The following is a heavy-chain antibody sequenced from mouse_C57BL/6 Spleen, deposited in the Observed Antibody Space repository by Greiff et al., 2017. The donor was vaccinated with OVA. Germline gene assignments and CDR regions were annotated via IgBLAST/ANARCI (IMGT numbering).Heavy chain of an antibody. V-gene: IGHV6-3*01. D-gene: IGHD4-1*01. CDR2: IRLKSDNYAT. J-gene: IGHJ2*01. Sequence: EVMLVESGGGLVQPGGSMKLSCVASGFTFSNYWMNWVRQSPEKGLEWVAQIRLKSDNYATHYAESVKGRFTISRDDSKSSVYLQMNNLRAEDTGIYYCTSPWDVGYYFDYWGQGTTLTVSS. CDR1: GFTFSNYW. CDR3: TSPWDVGYYFDY.